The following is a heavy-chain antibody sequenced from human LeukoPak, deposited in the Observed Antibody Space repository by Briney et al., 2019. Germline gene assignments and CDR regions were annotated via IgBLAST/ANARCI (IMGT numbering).Heavy chain of an antibody. D-gene: IGHD3-3*01. CDR1: GGSISSGSYY. CDR2: IYYSGST. J-gene: IGHJ4*02. V-gene: IGHV4-39*07. Sequence: SETLSLTCTVSGGSISSGSYYWGWLRQPPGKGLEWIGSIYYSGSTYYNPSLKSRITISLDTSKNQFSLKLSSVTAADTAVYYCARDKTFEVVNYFDYWGQGTLVTVSS. CDR3: ARDKTFEVVNYFDY.